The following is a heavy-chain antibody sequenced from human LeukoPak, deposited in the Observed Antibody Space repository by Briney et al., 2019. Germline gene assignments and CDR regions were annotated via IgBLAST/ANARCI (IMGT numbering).Heavy chain of an antibody. J-gene: IGHJ5*02. CDR3: ARVRRDSIVLMVYAPERGLLWFDP. V-gene: IGHV4-39*07. CDR2: IFYSGRT. CDR1: GGSISTSNYY. Sequence: SGTPSPTCTVSGGSISTSNYYWGWVRPPPRKGPGGVGDIFYSGRTHYSPSLKRRVTISLDTSRNQFSLKLSSVTAADTAVYYCARVRRDSIVLMVYAPERGLLWFDPWGQGTLVTVSS. D-gene: IGHD2-8*01.